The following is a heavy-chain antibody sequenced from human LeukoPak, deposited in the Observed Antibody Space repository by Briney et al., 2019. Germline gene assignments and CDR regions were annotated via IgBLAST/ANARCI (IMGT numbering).Heavy chain of an antibody. D-gene: IGHD1/OR15-1a*01. CDR1: GDSISNYY. V-gene: IGHV4-59*08. CDR3: ARLGKTYYMDV. Sequence: PSETLSLTCTVSGDSISNYYWTWIRQTPGKGLEWIGNLDHSGAADYNPSLKTRVTTSVDTSKDQFSLSLRSSTAADTAVYFCARLGKTYYMDVWGTGTTVTVSS. J-gene: IGHJ6*03. CDR2: LDHSGAA.